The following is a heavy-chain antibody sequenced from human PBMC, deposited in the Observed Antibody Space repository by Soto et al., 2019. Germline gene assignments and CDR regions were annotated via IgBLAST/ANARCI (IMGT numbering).Heavy chain of an antibody. J-gene: IGHJ6*01. CDR2: IYNSETT. Sequence: PSETLSLTCTFSVVSVSSGSFYCTWIRQPPGKGLEWIGYIYNSETTNYNPSLKRRVTMFVDTSKNQFSLILTSVTAADTAVYYCARDRILDGLEVWGQGTTVSVSS. CDR1: VVSVSSGSFY. V-gene: IGHV4-61*01. CDR3: ARDRILDGLEV.